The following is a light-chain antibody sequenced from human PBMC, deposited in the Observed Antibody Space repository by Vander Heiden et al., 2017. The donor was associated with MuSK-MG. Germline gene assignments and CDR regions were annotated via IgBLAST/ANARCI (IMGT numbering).Light chain of an antibody. CDR1: QSISSW. CDR3: QQYNSLWT. V-gene: IGKV1-5*03. J-gene: IGKJ1*01. CDR2: KAS. Sequence: DIQMTQSPSTLSASVGDRVTITCRASQSISSWLAWDQQKPGKAPNLLIYKASSLESGVPSRFSGSGSGTEFTLTISSLQPDDFATYYCQQYNSLWTFGQGTKVEMK.